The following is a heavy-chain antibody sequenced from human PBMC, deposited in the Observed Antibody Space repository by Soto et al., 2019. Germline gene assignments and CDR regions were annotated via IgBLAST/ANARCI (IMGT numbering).Heavy chain of an antibody. Sequence: GGSLRLSCAASGFTFSSFALSWVRQAPGMGLEWVSAISGRGDDTDYADSVKGRFTISRDNSKNTLYLHMNSLRAEDTAVYYCAGPGYSSQDYWGQGALVTVSS. CDR1: GFTFSSFA. V-gene: IGHV3-23*01. CDR3: AGPGYSSQDY. CDR2: ISGRGDDT. D-gene: IGHD5-18*01. J-gene: IGHJ4*02.